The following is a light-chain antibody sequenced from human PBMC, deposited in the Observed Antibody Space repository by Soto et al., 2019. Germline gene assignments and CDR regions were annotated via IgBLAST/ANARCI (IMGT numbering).Light chain of an antibody. CDR3: SSYTSSSTVV. CDR1: SSDVGGYNY. J-gene: IGLJ2*01. Sequence: QSALTQPASVSGSPGQSITISCTGTSSDVGGYNYVSWYQQHPGKAPKLMIYDVTTRPSGVSNRFSGSKSGNTASLTISGLQAEDEADYYCSSYTSSSTVVFGGVTKLTVL. CDR2: DVT. V-gene: IGLV2-14*01.